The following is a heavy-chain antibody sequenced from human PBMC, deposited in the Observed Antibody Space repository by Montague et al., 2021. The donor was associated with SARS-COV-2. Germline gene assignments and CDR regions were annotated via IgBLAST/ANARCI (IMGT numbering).Heavy chain of an antibody. CDR3: AATLGGSYSWADYYFDS. V-gene: IGHV4-59*01. J-gene: IGHJ4*02. D-gene: IGHD2-15*01. Sequence: SETLSLTCTVSGGSISSYYWSWIRQTPGKGMEWIGYRNYSGSTKNNHTLESRVAMSVDKSKNKFSLSLTSVTAADTAMYYCAATLGGSYSWADYYFDSWGQGTLVTVSS. CDR2: RNYSGST. CDR1: GGSISSYY.